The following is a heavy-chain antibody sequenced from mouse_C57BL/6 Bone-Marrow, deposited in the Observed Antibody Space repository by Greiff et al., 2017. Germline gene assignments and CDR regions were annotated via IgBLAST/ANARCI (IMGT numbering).Heavy chain of an antibody. V-gene: IGHV1-18*01. D-gene: IGHD2-4*01. CDR3: ARGWRNDYSYFDY. Sequence: VQLQQSGPELVKPGASVKIPCKASGYTFTDYNMDWVKQSHGKSLEWIGDINPNNGGTIYNQKFKGKATLTVDKSSSTAYMGLRSLTSEDTAVYYCARGWRNDYSYFDYWGQGTTLTVSS. CDR1: GYTFTDYN. J-gene: IGHJ2*01. CDR2: INPNNGGT.